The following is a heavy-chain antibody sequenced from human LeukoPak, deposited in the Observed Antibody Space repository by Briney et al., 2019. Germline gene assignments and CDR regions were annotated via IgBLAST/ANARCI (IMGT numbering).Heavy chain of an antibody. CDR2: IYYNGNT. Sequence: SETLSLTCTLSGGSINNYYWSWIRQPPGKGLEWIGYIYYNGNTNYNPSLESRVTISVDTSKNQFSLKLSFVTAADTAVYYCARKNYDSSGYYYEMSFDIWGQGTVVTVSS. V-gene: IGHV4-59*12. J-gene: IGHJ3*02. CDR3: ARKNYDSSGYYYEMSFDI. D-gene: IGHD3-22*01. CDR1: GGSINNYY.